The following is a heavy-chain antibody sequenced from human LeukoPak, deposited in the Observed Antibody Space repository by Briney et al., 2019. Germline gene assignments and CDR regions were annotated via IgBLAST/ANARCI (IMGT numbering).Heavy chain of an antibody. J-gene: IGHJ4*02. CDR1: GFSFRDAW. CDR2: IESKTDGGTT. CDR3: TTYGSGRKFDY. Sequence: GGSLRLSCAASGFSFRDAWMSWVRQIPGKGLEWVGRIESKTDGGTTDYAAPVKGRFTISRDDSTNTLYLQMNSLKSEDTAVYYCTTYGSGRKFDYWGQGILVTVSS. D-gene: IGHD3-10*01. V-gene: IGHV3-15*04.